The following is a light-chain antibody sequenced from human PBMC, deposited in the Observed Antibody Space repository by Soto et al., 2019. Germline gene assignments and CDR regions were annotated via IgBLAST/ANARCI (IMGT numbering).Light chain of an antibody. CDR2: EIS. V-gene: IGKV2-24*01. Sequence: DIVMTQTPLSSPVTLGQPASISCRSSQSLLHSDGNTYLSWLQQRPGQPPRLLIYEISKRFSGVPDRLSGSGAATDFTLEISRVEAEDVGIYYCMQATQFPRTLGPGTKVELK. CDR3: MQATQFPRT. J-gene: IGKJ1*01. CDR1: QSLLHSDGNTY.